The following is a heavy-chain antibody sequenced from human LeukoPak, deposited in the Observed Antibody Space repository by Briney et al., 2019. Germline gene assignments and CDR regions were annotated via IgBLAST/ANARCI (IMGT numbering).Heavy chain of an antibody. CDR2: IIPILGIA. CDR3: ARYYYGSGDYYYYGMDV. Sequence: GASVKVSCKASGGTFSSYAISWVRQAPGQGLEWMGKIIPILGIANYAQNFQGRVTITADKSTSTAYMELSSLRSEDTAVYYCARYYYGSGDYYYYGMDVWGQGTTVTVSS. D-gene: IGHD3-10*01. V-gene: IGHV1-69*04. CDR1: GGTFSSYA. J-gene: IGHJ6*02.